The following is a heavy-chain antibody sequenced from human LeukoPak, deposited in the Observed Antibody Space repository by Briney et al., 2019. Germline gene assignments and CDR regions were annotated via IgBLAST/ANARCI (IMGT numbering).Heavy chain of an antibody. D-gene: IGHD1-26*01. Sequence: GGSLRLSCAVSGFTVSSNSMSWVRQAPGKGLEWVSILYSGGGTDYADSVKGRFTISRDNSKNTLYLQMNSLRAEDTAVYYCAKGIGSGSYSEGFDYWGQGTLVTVSS. J-gene: IGHJ4*02. V-gene: IGHV3-53*01. CDR2: LYSGGGT. CDR3: AKGIGSGSYSEGFDY. CDR1: GFTVSSNS.